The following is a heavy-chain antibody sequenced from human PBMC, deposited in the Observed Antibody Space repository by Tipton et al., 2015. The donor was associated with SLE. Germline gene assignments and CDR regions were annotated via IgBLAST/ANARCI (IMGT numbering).Heavy chain of an antibody. J-gene: IGHJ3*01. CDR3: AREGGAFDV. CDR1: GFTLSRYW. D-gene: IGHD3-16*01. V-gene: IGHV3-7*01. CDR2: IKQDGSEK. Sequence: SLRLSCEASGFTLSRYWMSWVRQAPGRGLEWVANIKQDGSEKYYVDSLKGRFTISRDNAKNSVFLQMNSLRGEDTAVYYCAREGGAFDVWGQGTMVTVSP.